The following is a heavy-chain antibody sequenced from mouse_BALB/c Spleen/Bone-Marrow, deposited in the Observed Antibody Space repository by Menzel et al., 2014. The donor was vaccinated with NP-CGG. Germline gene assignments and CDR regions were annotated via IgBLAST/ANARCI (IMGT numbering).Heavy chain of an antibody. CDR2: INPDSNTI. Sequence: EVQGVESGGGLVQPGGSLKLSRAASAFDFSRYWMSWVRQAPGKGLEWIGEINPDSNTINYTPSLKDKFIISRDNAKNTLYLQMSKVRSEDTALYYCSRQGWLLGMDYWGQGTSVTVSS. D-gene: IGHD2-3*01. J-gene: IGHJ4*01. CDR3: SRQGWLLGMDY. V-gene: IGHV4-1*02. CDR1: AFDFSRYW.